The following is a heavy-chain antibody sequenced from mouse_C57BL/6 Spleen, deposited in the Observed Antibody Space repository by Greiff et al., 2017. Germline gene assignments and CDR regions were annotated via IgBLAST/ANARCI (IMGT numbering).Heavy chain of an antibody. CDR3: ARRAQAAWFAY. V-gene: IGHV1-54*01. CDR1: GYAFTNYL. D-gene: IGHD3-2*02. CDR2: INPGSGGT. Sequence: VQLVESGAELVRPGTSVKVSCKASGYAFTNYLIEWVKQRPGQGLEWIGVINPGSGGTNYNEKFKGKATLTADKSSSTAYMQLSSLTSEDSAVYFCARRAQAAWFAYWGQGTLVTVSA. J-gene: IGHJ3*01.